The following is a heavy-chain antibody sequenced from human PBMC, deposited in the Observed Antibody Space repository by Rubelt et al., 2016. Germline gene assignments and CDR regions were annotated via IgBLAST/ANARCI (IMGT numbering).Heavy chain of an antibody. CDR3: TKVNCSGGSCYLDY. Sequence: EVQLVESGGGLIQPGGSLRLSCVGSGFTFNRYSINWVRQTPGKGLEWVSYIGGSSRPIYYADSVEGRFTISRDNAKNSLYLQRNSLGAVDTAFYYCTKVNCSGGSCYLDYRGQGTLVTVSS. CDR2: IGGSSRPI. D-gene: IGHD2-15*01. J-gene: IGHJ4*02. V-gene: IGHV3-48*04. CDR1: GFTFNRYS.